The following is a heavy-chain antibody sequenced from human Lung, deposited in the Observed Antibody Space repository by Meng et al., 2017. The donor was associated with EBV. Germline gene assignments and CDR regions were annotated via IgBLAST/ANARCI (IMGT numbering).Heavy chain of an antibody. CDR2: INHSGST. J-gene: IGHJ4*02. D-gene: IGHD6-13*01. CDR3: ARGGWSSSWGN. CDR1: GGSFSGYY. V-gene: IGHV4-34*01. Sequence: QVQLQLWGAGLLKPSETLSLTCAVYGGSFSGYYWSWIRQPPGKGLEWIGEINHSGSTNYNPSLKSRVTISVDTSKNQFSLKLSSVTAADTAVYYCARGGWSSSWGNWGQGTLVTVSS.